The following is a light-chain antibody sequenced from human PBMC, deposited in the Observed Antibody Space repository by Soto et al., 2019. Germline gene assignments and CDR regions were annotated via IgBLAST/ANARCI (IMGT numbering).Light chain of an antibody. V-gene: IGKV1-17*02. CDR2: AAS. Sequence: DIQMTQSPSSLSASVGDRVTITCRASQGIRNDLHWYQQKPGKAPKRLIYAASSLQSGVPSRFSGIRSGTEFTLTISNLQPEDFTTYYCLQPNSYPLTFGGGTKVEIK. CDR1: QGIRND. CDR3: LQPNSYPLT. J-gene: IGKJ4*01.